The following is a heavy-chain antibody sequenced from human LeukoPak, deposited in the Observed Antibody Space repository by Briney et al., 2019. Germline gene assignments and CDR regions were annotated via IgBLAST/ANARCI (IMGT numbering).Heavy chain of an antibody. Sequence: GGSLRLSCAASGFTFSSYAMSWVRRAPGKGLEWVSAISGSGGSTYYADSVKGRFTISRDNSKSTLYLQMNSLRAEDTAVYYCAKANMVARRCFDYWGQGTLVTVSS. CDR1: GFTFSSYA. CDR3: AKANMVARRCFDY. J-gene: IGHJ4*02. D-gene: IGHD2-15*01. CDR2: ISGSGGST. V-gene: IGHV3-23*01.